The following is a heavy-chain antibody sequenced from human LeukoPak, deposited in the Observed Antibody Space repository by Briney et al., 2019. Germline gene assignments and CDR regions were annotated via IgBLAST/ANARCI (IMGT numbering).Heavy chain of an antibody. D-gene: IGHD5-24*01. CDR1: GGSISSGGYY. CDR3: ARDDENGYNF. V-gene: IGHV4-31*03. CDR2: IYYSGST. J-gene: IGHJ4*02. Sequence: SQTLSLTCTVSGGSISSGGYYWSWNRPHPGLDLEWIRYIYYSGSTYYNPSLKSRITISVDTSKNQFSLKLSSVTAADTAVYYCARDDENGYNFWGQGTLVSVSS.